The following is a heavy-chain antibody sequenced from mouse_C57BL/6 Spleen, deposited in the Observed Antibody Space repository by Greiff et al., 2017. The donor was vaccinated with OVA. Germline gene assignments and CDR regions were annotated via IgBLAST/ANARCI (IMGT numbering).Heavy chain of an antibody. Sequence: VKLMESGPELVKPGASVKISCKASGYAFSSSWMNWVKQRPGKGLEWIGRIYPGDGDTNYNGKFKGKATLTADKSSSTASMQLSSLTSEDSAVYFCARGTVVAEDFDDWGQGTTLTVSS. CDR3: ARGTVVAEDFDD. CDR2: IYPGDGDT. V-gene: IGHV1-82*01. J-gene: IGHJ2*01. D-gene: IGHD1-1*01. CDR1: GYAFSSSW.